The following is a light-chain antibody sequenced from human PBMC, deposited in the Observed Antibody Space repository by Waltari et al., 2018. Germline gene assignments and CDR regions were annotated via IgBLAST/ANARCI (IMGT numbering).Light chain of an antibody. CDR3: VLYMGSGIHWV. CDR1: SGPVSTSYY. J-gene: IGLJ3*02. Sequence: QTVVTQEPSFSVSPGGTVTLTCGLSSGPVSTSYYPSWYQQTPGQAPRTLIYSTNTRSSGVPDRFSGSILGNKAALTITGAQADDESDYYCVLYMGSGIHWVFGGGTKLTVL. CDR2: STN. V-gene: IGLV8-61*01.